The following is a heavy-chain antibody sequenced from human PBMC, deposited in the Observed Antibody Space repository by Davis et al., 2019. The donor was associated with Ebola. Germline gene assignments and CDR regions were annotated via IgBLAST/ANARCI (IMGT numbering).Heavy chain of an antibody. D-gene: IGHD4-17*01. J-gene: IGHJ4*02. CDR2: IKEDGSAT. Sequence: PGGSLRLSCAASGVMFSRYWMSWVRQAPGKGLEWVANIKEDGSATNYVDSVKGRFTISRDNAKNSLYLQMDRLRADDTAVYYCARAHNYGDSDYWGQGTLVTVSS. CDR1: GVMFSRYW. V-gene: IGHV3-7*03. CDR3: ARAHNYGDSDY.